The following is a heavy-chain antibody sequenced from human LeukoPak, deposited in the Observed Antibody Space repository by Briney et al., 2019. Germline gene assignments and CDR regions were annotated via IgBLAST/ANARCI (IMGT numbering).Heavy chain of an antibody. CDR2: IKSKTDGGTT. CDR3: TRQQLVFEY. J-gene: IGHJ4*02. CDR1: GFTFSNAW. D-gene: IGHD6-13*01. V-gene: IGHV3-15*01. Sequence: GGSLRLSCAAFGFTFSNAWMSWVRQAPGKGLEWVGHIKSKTDGGTTDYAAPVKGRFTISRDDSKNSLYLQMNSLKTEDTAVYYCTRQQLVFEYWGQGTLVTVSS.